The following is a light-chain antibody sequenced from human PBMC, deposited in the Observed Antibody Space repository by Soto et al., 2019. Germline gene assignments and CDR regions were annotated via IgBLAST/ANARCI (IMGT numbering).Light chain of an antibody. CDR2: DVT. Sequence: QSVLTQPPSVSGSPGQSVTISCTGTKXVASYNRVSWYQQTPGTSPKLLVYDVTKRASGISDRFSGSKSGNTASLTISGLQADGEGDYCCGLYTIAETVVLGGGTK. J-gene: IGLJ2*01. CDR3: GLYTIAETVV. CDR1: KXVASYNR. V-gene: IGLV2-18*01.